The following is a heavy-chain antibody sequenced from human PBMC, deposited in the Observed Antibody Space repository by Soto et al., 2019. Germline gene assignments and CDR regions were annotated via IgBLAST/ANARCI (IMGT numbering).Heavy chain of an antibody. CDR2: IYYSGST. V-gene: IGHV4-59*01. CDR1: GGSISSYY. CDR3: ASLYYREYFQH. J-gene: IGHJ1*01. Sequence: SETLSLTCTVSGGSISSYYWSWIRQPPGKGLEWIGYIYYSGSTNYNPSLKSRVTISVDTSKNQFSLKLSSVTAADTAVYYCASLYYREYFQHWGQGTLVTVSS. D-gene: IGHD3-22*01.